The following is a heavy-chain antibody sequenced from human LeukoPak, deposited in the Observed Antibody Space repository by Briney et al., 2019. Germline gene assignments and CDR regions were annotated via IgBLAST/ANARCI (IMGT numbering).Heavy chain of an antibody. CDR3: ARRIYRYNIIGYYFDY. CDR1: GGSLSSLY. J-gene: IGHJ4*02. Sequence: SVPLSLTCTVSGGSLSSLYWSWMRQPPGKALEWLGDSNHSGSSNYNPSLKIRSTSAVDTSKHQFSLKLSAVTAADTVVYCCARRIYRYNIIGYYFDYWGQGTLVTVSS. D-gene: IGHD1-14*01. CDR2: SNHSGSS. V-gene: IGHV4-34*01.